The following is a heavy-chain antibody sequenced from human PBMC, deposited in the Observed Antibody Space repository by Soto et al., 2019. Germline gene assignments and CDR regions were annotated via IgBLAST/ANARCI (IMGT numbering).Heavy chain of an antibody. CDR1: GGSISSGDYY. J-gene: IGHJ5*02. CDR2: TYHSGST. CDR3: ARERPDGARLDP. V-gene: IGHV4-30-4*01. D-gene: IGHD6-6*01. Sequence: QVQLQESGPGLVKPSQTLSLTCTVSGGSISSGDYYWSWIRQPPGKGLEWIGYTYHSGSTYYNPSIKSRVTTAVVTPKNQFSLKLSSVTAADTAVYYCARERPDGARLDPWGQGTLVTVSS.